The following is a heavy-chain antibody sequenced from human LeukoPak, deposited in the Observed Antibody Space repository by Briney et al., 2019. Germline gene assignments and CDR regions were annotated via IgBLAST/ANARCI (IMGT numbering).Heavy chain of an antibody. CDR2: ISYDGSNK. Sequence: PGGSLRLSCAASGFTFSSYAMHWVRQAPGKGLEWVAVISYDGSNKYYADSVKGRFTISRDNSKNTLYLQMNSLRAEDTAVYYCAREIWGLLGYCSSTSCYALDYWGQGTLVTVSS. V-gene: IGHV3-30-3*01. CDR1: GFTFSSYA. CDR3: AREIWGLLGYCSSTSCYALDY. D-gene: IGHD2-2*01. J-gene: IGHJ4*02.